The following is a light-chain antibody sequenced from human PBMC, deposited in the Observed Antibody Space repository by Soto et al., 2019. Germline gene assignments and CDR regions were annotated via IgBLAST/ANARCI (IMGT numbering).Light chain of an antibody. Sequence: QSVLTQPASVSGSPGQSITISCTGNSSDVGGYNYVSWYQQHPGKDPKLMIYDVSNRPSGVSNRFSGSKSGNTASLTISGLQAEDEADYYCSSYTSSSTLVVFGGGTKLTVL. CDR3: SSYTSSSTLVV. V-gene: IGLV2-14*01. CDR1: SSDVGGYNY. J-gene: IGLJ2*01. CDR2: DVS.